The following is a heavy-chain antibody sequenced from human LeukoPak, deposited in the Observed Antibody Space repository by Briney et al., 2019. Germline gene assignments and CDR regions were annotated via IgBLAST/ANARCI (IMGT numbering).Heavy chain of an antibody. Sequence: SETLSLTCTVSGYSISSGYYWGWIRQPPGKGLEWIGSIYHSGSTYYNPSLESRVTISVDTSKNQFSLKLSSVTAADTAVYYCARGRRRGTMIAFLGYWGQGTLVTVSS. D-gene: IGHD3-22*01. V-gene: IGHV4-38-2*02. J-gene: IGHJ4*02. CDR2: IYHSGST. CDR3: ARGRRRGTMIAFLGY. CDR1: GYSISSGYY.